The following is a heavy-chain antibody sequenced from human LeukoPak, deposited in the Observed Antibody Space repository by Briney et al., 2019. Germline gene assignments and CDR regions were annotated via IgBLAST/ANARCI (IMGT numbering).Heavy chain of an antibody. D-gene: IGHD3-3*01. Sequence: SGGSLRLSCAASGFTFSSYWMHWVRHAPGKGLVWVSRINSDGNSTNYADSVKGRFTISRDNAKNTLYLQMNSLRAEDTAVYYCASDFWSGYYTPMGVNYWGQGTLVTVSS. J-gene: IGHJ4*02. CDR1: GFTFSSYW. CDR2: INSDGNST. CDR3: ASDFWSGYYTPMGVNY. V-gene: IGHV3-74*01.